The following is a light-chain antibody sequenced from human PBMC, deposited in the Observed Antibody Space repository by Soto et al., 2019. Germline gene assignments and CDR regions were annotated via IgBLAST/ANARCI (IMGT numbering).Light chain of an antibody. CDR3: QQYGSSPPRT. J-gene: IGKJ1*01. CDR2: GAS. Sequence: EIVLTQSPGTLSLSPGDRATLSCRASQSVRSSSLAWYQQKPGQAPRLLIYGASSRATGIPDRVSGSGSGTDFTLTISGLEPEDFAVYYCQQYGSSPPRTFGQGTKVEI. CDR1: QSVRSSS. V-gene: IGKV3-20*01.